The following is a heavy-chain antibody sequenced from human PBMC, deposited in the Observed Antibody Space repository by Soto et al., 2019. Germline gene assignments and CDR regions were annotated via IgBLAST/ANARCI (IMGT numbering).Heavy chain of an antibody. Sequence: PGWSIRLSCAASGVSFSNQVVPWVRKKTGKGLEWVPRMNSDGSTTDYADSVKGRFTVSRDNAKNTLYLQMNSLRAEDTALYYCATAEVDYRGPGTLVTLSS. J-gene: IGHJ4*02. CDR3: ATAEVDY. CDR1: GVSFSNQV. V-gene: IGHV3-74*01. CDR2: MNSDGSTT.